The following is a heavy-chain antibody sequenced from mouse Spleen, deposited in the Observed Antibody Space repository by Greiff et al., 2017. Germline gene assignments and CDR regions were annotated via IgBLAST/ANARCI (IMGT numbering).Heavy chain of an antibody. Sequence: EVQLQQSGAELVRPGASVKLSCTASGFNIKDDYMHWVKQRPEQGLEWIGWIDPENGDTEYASKFQGKATITADTSSNTAYLQLSSLTSEDTAVYYCTTWLLGNYYAMDYWGQGTSVTVSS. D-gene: IGHD2-3*01. CDR3: TTWLLGNYYAMDY. CDR2: IDPENGDT. V-gene: IGHV14-4*01. J-gene: IGHJ4*01. CDR1: GFNIKDDY.